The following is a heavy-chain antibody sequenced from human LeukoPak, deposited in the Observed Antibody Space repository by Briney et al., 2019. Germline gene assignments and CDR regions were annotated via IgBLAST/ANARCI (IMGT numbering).Heavy chain of an antibody. D-gene: IGHD1-26*01. CDR1: GGSFSGYY. V-gene: IGHV4-34*01. J-gene: IGHJ3*02. CDR2: INHSGST. CDR3: ARVWDHDAFDI. Sequence: SETLSLTCAVYGGSFSGYYWSWIRQPPGKGLEWIGEINHSGSTNYNPSLKSRVTISVDTSKNQFSLKLSSVTAADTAVYYCARVWDHDAFDIWGQGTMVTVSS.